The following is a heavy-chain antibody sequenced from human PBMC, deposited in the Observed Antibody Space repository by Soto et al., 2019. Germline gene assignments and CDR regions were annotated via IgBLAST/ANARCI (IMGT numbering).Heavy chain of an antibody. V-gene: IGHV4-4*02. CDR3: ARDLKTKHYDILTGYTDGFDP. CDR1: GGSISSSNW. CDR2: IYHSGST. D-gene: IGHD3-9*01. J-gene: IGHJ5*02. Sequence: SETLSLTCAVSGGSISSSNWWSWVRXPPGKGLEWIGEIYHSGSTNYNPSLKSRVTISVDKSKNQFSLKLSSVTAADTAVYYCARDLKTKHYDILTGYTDGFDPWGQGTLVTVSS.